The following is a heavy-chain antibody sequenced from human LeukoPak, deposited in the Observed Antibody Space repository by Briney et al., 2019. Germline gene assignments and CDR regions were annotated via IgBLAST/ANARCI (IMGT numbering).Heavy chain of an antibody. Sequence: GGSLRPSCAASGFTFSSYGMHWVRQARGKGLEGVAVISYDGSNTYYADSVKGRFTISRDNYKNMLYLQMNSLRAEDTAVYYCAKPYYYGSRSYMDYWGQGTLVTVSS. J-gene: IGHJ4*02. CDR2: ISYDGSNT. V-gene: IGHV3-30*18. D-gene: IGHD3-10*01. CDR3: AKPYYYGSRSYMDY. CDR1: GFTFSSYG.